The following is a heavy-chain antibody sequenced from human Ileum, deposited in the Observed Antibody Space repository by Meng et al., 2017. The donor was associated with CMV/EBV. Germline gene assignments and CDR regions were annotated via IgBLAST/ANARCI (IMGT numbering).Heavy chain of an antibody. Sequence: GESLKISCAASRFTFSDYFMSWIRQAPGKGLEWLSYISNSGSSIYYADSVKGRFTISRDNAKNSLYLQMNILRADETAVYYCTRRTDYFDTWGQGTLVTVSS. CDR2: ISNSGSSI. J-gene: IGHJ4*02. CDR3: TRRTDYFDT. CDR1: RFTFSDYF. V-gene: IGHV3-11*04.